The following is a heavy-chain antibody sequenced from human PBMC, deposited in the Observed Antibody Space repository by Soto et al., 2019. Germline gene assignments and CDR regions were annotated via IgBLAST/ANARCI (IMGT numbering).Heavy chain of an antibody. D-gene: IGHD3-16*01. CDR2: LYWDDDK. CDR1: GFSLITSGVG. J-gene: IGHJ5*02. CDR3: AHIATGCFT. V-gene: IGHV2-5*02. Sequence: QITLKESGPTLVKPTQTLTLNCTISGFSLITSGVGVGWIRQPPGKALEWLALLYWDDDKRYSPSLKSTLTFTKDTSKNRVVLTMTTMDTVDLSTYYGAHIATGCFTWGRGALVTVSS.